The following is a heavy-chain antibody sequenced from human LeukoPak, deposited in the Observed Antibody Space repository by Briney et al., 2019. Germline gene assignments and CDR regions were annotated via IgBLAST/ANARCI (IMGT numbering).Heavy chain of an antibody. CDR1: GFTFSSYT. J-gene: IGHJ4*02. D-gene: IGHD4-17*01. CDR2: ISGSGGST. Sequence: GGSLRLSCAASGFTFSSYTMNWVRQAPGKGLEWVSAISGSGGSTYYADSVKGRFTISRDNSKNTLYLQMNSLRAEDTAVYYCARGTTHFDYWGQGTLVTVSS. V-gene: IGHV3-23*01. CDR3: ARGTTHFDY.